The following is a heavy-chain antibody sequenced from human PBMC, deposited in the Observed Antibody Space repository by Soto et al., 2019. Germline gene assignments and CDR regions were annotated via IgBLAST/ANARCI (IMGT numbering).Heavy chain of an antibody. Sequence: QVQLVQSGAEVKKPGASVKVSCKASGYTFTSYDINWVRQATGQGLEWMGWMNPNSGNTGYAQKFQGRVTMTRNTSISTAYMELSSLRSEDTAVYYCARVLGYCISTSCYYYYGMDVWGQGTTVTVSS. CDR3: ARVLGYCISTSCYYYYGMDV. CDR1: GYTFTSYD. CDR2: MNPNSGNT. D-gene: IGHD2-2*01. V-gene: IGHV1-8*01. J-gene: IGHJ6*02.